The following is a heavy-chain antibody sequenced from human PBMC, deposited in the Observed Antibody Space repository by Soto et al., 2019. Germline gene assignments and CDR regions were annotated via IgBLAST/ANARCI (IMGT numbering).Heavy chain of an antibody. J-gene: IGHJ6*03. Sequence: SETLSLTCTVSGGSISSGGYYWSWIRQHPGKGLEWIGYIYYSGSTYYNPSLKSQVTMSVDTSENQFSMRLSSVTAADTAVYYCARKDSGYADYMDVWGKGTTVTVSS. CDR1: GGSISSGGYY. CDR2: IYYSGST. D-gene: IGHD5-12*01. V-gene: IGHV4-31*01. CDR3: ARKDSGYADYMDV.